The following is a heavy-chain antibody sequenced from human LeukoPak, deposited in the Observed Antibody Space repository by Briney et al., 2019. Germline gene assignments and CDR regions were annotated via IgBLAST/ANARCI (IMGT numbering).Heavy chain of an antibody. CDR3: ARDILRSSRVPGY. CDR2: INPNSGGT. J-gene: IGHJ4*02. V-gene: IGHV1-2*02. CDR1: GYTFTAYY. Sequence: ASVKVSCKASGYTFTAYYMHWVRQAPGQGLEWMGWINPNSGGTDYAQKFQGRVTMTRDTSISTAYMELSRLRSDDTAVYYCARDILRSSRVPGYWGQGTLVTVSS. D-gene: IGHD3-10*01.